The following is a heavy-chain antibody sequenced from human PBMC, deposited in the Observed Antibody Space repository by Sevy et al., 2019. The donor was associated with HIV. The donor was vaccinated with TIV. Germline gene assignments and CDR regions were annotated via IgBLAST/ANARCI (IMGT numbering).Heavy chain of an antibody. V-gene: IGHV3-23*01. D-gene: IGHD2-2*01. Sequence: GGSLRLSCAASGFTFSSYAMSWVRQAPGKGLEWVSAISGSGGSTYYADSVKGRFTISRDNSKNTLYLQMNSLRAGDTAVYYCAKDLEDIVVVPAANWGQGTLVTVSS. CDR3: AKDLEDIVVVPAAN. CDR2: ISGSGGST. CDR1: GFTFSSYA. J-gene: IGHJ4*02.